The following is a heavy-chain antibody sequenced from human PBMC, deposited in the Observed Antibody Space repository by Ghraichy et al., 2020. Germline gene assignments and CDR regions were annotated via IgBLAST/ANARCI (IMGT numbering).Heavy chain of an antibody. J-gene: IGHJ6*02. CDR2: ISGNGGST. D-gene: IGHD3-10*01. Sequence: GGSLRLSCAASGFSFSNSGMSWVRQAPGKGLEWVSSISGNGGSTYYADSVKGRFTISRDNSRNTLYLQMNSLRAEDTAVFYCAETTRSGTTRYYYYATDVRGQGTKRTVSS. CDR1: GFSFSNSG. V-gene: IGHV3-23*01. CDR3: AETTRSGTTRYYYYATDV.